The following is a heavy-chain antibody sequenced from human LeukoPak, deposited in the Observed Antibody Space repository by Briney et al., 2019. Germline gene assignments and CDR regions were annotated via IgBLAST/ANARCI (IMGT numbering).Heavy chain of an antibody. CDR2: IKQDTGTE. D-gene: IGHD3-22*01. Sequence: GGSLRLSCAASGFTFSSYWMSWVRQAPGKGLEWVASIKQDTGTEYSVDSLKGRFTISRDNAYNSLYLQMNSLRAEDTAVYFCARGSRDSSGYRYYLNYWGQGTLVTVSS. J-gene: IGHJ4*02. V-gene: IGHV3-7*01. CDR1: GFTFSSYW. CDR3: ARGSRDSSGYRYYLNY.